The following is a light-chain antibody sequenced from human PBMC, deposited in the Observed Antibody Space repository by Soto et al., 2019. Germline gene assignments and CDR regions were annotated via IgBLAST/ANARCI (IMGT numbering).Light chain of an antibody. Sequence: EIVLTQSPATLSLSPGERATLSCRASQSVSNKLAWYQQKPGQAPRLLIYDASNRATGIPARFSGSGSGTDFTLTITSREREDFAVYYCQQRSNWPPITFGQGTRLEIK. J-gene: IGKJ5*01. CDR3: QQRSNWPPIT. CDR1: QSVSNK. V-gene: IGKV3-11*01. CDR2: DAS.